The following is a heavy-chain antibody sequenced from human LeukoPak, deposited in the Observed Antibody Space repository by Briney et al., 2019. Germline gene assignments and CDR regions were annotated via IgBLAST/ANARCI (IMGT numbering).Heavy chain of an antibody. D-gene: IGHD2-15*01. CDR3: ARGHRLPGRY. CDR2: INHSGST. CDR1: GGSFSGYY. V-gene: IGHV4-34*01. Sequence: KPSETLSLTCAVYGGSFSGYYWSWIRQPPGKGLEWIGEINHSGSTNYNPSLKSRVTISVDTSKNQFSLKLSSVTAADTAVYYCARGHRLPGRYWGQGTLVTVSS. J-gene: IGHJ4*02.